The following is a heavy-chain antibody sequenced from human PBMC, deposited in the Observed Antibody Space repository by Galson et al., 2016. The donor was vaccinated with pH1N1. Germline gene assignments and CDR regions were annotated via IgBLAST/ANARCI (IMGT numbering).Heavy chain of an antibody. D-gene: IGHD2-15*01. J-gene: IGHJ5*02. CDR3: AKDLFAAQSSPTLIGDFDP. CDR1: GFTFSSYA. Sequence: SLRLSCAASGFTFSSYAMSWVRQAPGKGLEWVSGISGSGGNTYYADSVKGRFTISRDNSKDTMYLQMNSLRGDDTAFYYCAKDLFAAQSSPTLIGDFDPWGQGTLVTVSS. V-gene: IGHV3-23*01. CDR2: ISGSGGNT.